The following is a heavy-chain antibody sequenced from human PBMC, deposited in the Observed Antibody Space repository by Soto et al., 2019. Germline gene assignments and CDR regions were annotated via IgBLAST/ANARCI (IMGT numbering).Heavy chain of an antibody. CDR2: IYNGGGT. J-gene: IGHJ4*02. Sequence: EVQLVETGGGLIQPGGSLRLSCAAYGFTVRGNYMSWVRQAPGKGLEWVSVIYNGGGTYYADSVKGRFTISRDNSKNTLYLQMNSLRAEDTSVYYCASTRGSSYDYWGQGTLVPVSS. CDR1: GFTVRGNY. D-gene: IGHD6-6*01. V-gene: IGHV3-53*02. CDR3: ASTRGSSYDY.